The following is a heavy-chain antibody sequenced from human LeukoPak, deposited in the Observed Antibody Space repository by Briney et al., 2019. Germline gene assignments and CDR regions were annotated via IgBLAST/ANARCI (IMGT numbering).Heavy chain of an antibody. J-gene: IGHJ3*02. Sequence: KISCKGSGGTFSSYAISWVRQAPGQGLEWMGGIIPIFGTANYAQKFQGRVTITADESTSTAYMELSSLRSEDTAVYYCASEPSTYYYDSSGSDAFDIWGQGTMVTVSS. V-gene: IGHV1-69*01. CDR2: IIPIFGTA. CDR3: ASEPSTYYYDSSGSDAFDI. CDR1: GGTFSSYA. D-gene: IGHD3-22*01.